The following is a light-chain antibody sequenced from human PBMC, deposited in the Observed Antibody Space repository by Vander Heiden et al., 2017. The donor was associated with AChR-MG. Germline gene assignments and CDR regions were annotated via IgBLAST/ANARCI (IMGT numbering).Light chain of an antibody. CDR3: SSYTSSSTPV. CDR1: SSDVGGYNY. Sequence: QSALTQPASVSGSPGQSITISCTGTSSDVGGYNYVSWYQQHPGKAPKLMIYDVSKRPSGVSNRFSGSKSGNTASLTISGLQAEDEADYYCSSYTSSSTPVFGGGTKLTGL. CDR2: DVS. V-gene: IGLV2-14*01. J-gene: IGLJ2*01.